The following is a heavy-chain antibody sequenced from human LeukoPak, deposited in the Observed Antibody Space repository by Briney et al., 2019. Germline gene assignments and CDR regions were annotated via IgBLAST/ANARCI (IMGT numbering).Heavy chain of an antibody. CDR1: GYTFTGYY. CDR2: INPNSGGT. Sequence: ASVKVSCKASGYTFTGYYMHWVRQAPGQGLEWMGWINPNSGGTNYAQKFQGWVTMTRDTSISTAYMELSRLRSDDTAVYYCARGTSPSYYYDSSGYYPLDYWSQGTLVTVSS. CDR3: ARGTSPSYYYDSSGYYPLDY. J-gene: IGHJ4*02. D-gene: IGHD3-22*01. V-gene: IGHV1-2*04.